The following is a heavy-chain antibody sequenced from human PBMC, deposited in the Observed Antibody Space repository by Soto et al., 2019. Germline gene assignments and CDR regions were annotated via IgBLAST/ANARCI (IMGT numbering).Heavy chain of an antibody. J-gene: IGHJ4*02. CDR3: ARLKHRYSSSPEAFDY. D-gene: IGHD6-6*01. V-gene: IGHV5-51*01. CDR2: IYPGDSDT. Sequence: GDSLKISCNCSGYSFTSYWIGWVLQMPVKGLEWMGIIYPGDSDTRYSPSFQGQVTISADKSISTAYLRWSSLKASDTAMYYCARLKHRYSSSPEAFDYWGQGTLVTVSS. CDR1: GYSFTSYW.